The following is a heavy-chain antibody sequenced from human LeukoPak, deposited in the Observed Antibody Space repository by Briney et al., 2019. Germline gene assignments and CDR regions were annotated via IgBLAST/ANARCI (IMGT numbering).Heavy chain of an antibody. V-gene: IGHV3-23*01. CDR3: AKDGYDSSGYLDY. CDR2: ISGSGGST. CDR1: GFTFSSYG. D-gene: IGHD3-22*01. Sequence: GGTLRLSCAASGFTFSSYGMSWVRQAPGKGLEWVSAISGSGGSTYYADSVKGRFTISRDNSKNTLYLQMNSLRAEDTAVYYCAKDGYDSSGYLDYWGQGTLVTVSS. J-gene: IGHJ4*02.